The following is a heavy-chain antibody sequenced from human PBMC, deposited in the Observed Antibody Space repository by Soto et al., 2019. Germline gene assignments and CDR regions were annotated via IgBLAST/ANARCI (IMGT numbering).Heavy chain of an antibody. CDR2: MSAYSGNT. Sequence: EASVKVSCKASGYTFTSYGISWVRQAPGQGLEWMGWMSAYSGNTGYAQKFQGRVTMTRNTSISTAYMELSSLRSEDTAVYYCARSANWNYVAAPAGGMDVWGQGTTVTV. V-gene: IGHV1-8*02. J-gene: IGHJ6*02. CDR1: GYTFTSYG. CDR3: ARSANWNYVAAPAGGMDV. D-gene: IGHD1-7*01.